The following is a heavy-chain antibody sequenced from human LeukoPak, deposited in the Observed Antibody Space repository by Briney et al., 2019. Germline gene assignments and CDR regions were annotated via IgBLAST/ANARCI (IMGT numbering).Heavy chain of an antibody. CDR1: GFTFSNYV. Sequence: GGSLRLSCAASGFTFSNYVMHWVRQAPGKGLEYISAISSNGGSTEYANSVKGRFTISRDNSKDTLYLQMDSLRGEDMAVYYCARAYCGDDCALDYWDQGALVTVSS. J-gene: IGHJ4*02. V-gene: IGHV3-64*01. CDR2: ISSNGGST. CDR3: ARAYCGDDCALDY. D-gene: IGHD2-21*02.